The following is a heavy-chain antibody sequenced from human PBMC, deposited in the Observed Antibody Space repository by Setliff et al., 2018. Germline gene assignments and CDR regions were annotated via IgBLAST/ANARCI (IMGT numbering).Heavy chain of an antibody. Sequence: ASVKVSCKASGYTFTGYYMHWVRQAPGQGLEWMGWINPNSGGTNYAQKFQGWVTMTRDTSISTAYMELSRLRSDDTAVYYCARGTGGDYNFWSGYWLSGAFDIWGQGTMVTVSS. CDR2: INPNSGGT. D-gene: IGHD3-3*01. CDR3: ARGTGGDYNFWSGYWLSGAFDI. CDR1: GYTFTGYY. V-gene: IGHV1-2*04. J-gene: IGHJ3*02.